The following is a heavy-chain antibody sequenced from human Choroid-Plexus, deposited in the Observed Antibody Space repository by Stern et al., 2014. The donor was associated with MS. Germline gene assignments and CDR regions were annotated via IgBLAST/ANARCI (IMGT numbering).Heavy chain of an antibody. Sequence: QVQLVQSGPEAKKPGSSVKVSCKVSGGTFSIDKISWGRQAPGQGLEWMGAIIPIFGTADYAQRFQDRVTIIADESTSEVHMELSSLRSEDTGVYYCARLGSGYDSSYLDFWGQGTLVTVSS. CDR1: GGTFSIDK. CDR2: IIPIFGTA. J-gene: IGHJ4*02. CDR3: ARLGSGYDSSYLDF. D-gene: IGHD5-12*01. V-gene: IGHV1-69*01.